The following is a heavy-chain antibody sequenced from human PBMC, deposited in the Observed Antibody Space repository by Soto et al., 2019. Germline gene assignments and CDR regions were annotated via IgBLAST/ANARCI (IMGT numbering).Heavy chain of an antibody. D-gene: IGHD5-12*01. CDR1: GGSSSRGGYY. Sequence: ALETLSVTWSVAGGSSSRGGYYRSWNRQHPGKGLEWIGYIYYSGSTYYNPSLKSRVTISVDTSKNQFSLKLSSVTAADTAVYYCARANSGYDHDAFDIWGQGTMVTVSS. V-gene: IGHV4-31*02. CDR3: ARANSGYDHDAFDI. J-gene: IGHJ3*02. CDR2: IYYSGST.